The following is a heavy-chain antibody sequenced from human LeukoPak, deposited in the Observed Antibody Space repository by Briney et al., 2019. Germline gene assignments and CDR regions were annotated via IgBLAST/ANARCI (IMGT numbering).Heavy chain of an antibody. J-gene: IGHJ4*02. CDR2: ISYDGSNK. D-gene: IGHD3-10*01. V-gene: IGHV3-30-3*01. Sequence: GGSLRLSCAASGFTFSNAYMNWVRQAPGKGLEWVAVISYDGSNKYYADSVKGRFTISRDNSKNTLYLQMNSLRAEDTAVYYCAREAFPSGSGSYPVNYWGQGTLVTVSS. CDR3: AREAFPSGSGSYPVNY. CDR1: GFTFSNAY.